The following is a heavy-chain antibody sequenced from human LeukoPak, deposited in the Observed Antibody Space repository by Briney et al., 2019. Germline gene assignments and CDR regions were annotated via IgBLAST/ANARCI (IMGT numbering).Heavy chain of an antibody. V-gene: IGHV3-53*04. J-gene: IGHJ6*02. CDR3: ARSIYYYYYGMDV. Sequence: GGSLRLSCAASGFTVSSNYMSWVRQAPGKGLEWVSGIYSGGSTYYADSVKGRFTISRHNSKNTLYLQMNSLRAEDTAVYYCARSIYYYYYGMDVWGQGTTVTVSS. CDR1: GFTVSSNY. CDR2: IYSGGST.